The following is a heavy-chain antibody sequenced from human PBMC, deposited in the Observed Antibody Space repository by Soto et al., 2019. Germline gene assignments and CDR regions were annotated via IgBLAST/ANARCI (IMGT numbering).Heavy chain of an antibody. CDR1: GYTFTSYG. CDR2: ISAYNGNT. J-gene: IGHJ6*03. Sequence: ASVKVSCKASGYTFTSYGISWVRQAPGQGLEWMGWISAYNGNTNYAQKLQGRVTMTTDTSTSTAYMELRSLRSDDTAVYYCARDSFIAAADPHRNYYYYYMDVWGKGTTVTVSS. V-gene: IGHV1-18*01. D-gene: IGHD6-13*01. CDR3: ARDSFIAAADPHRNYYYYYMDV.